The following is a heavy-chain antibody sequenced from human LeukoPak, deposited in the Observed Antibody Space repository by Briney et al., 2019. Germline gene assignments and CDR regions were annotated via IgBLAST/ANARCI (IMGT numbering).Heavy chain of an antibody. CDR3: ARLGDYGGNSEGYYFDY. Sequence: SETLSLTCTVSGGSISSYYWSWIRQPAGKGLEWIGRIYTSGSTNYNPSLKSRVTMSVDTSKNQLSLKLSSVTAADTAVYYCARLGDYGGNSEGYYFDYWGQGTLVTVSS. D-gene: IGHD4-23*01. CDR2: IYTSGST. V-gene: IGHV4-4*07. J-gene: IGHJ4*02. CDR1: GGSISSYY.